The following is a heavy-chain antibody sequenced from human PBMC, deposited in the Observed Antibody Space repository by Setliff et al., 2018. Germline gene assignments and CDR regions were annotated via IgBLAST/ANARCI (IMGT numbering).Heavy chain of an antibody. V-gene: IGHV1-58*02. CDR1: GFTFTSSA. D-gene: IGHD2-21*01. J-gene: IGHJ4*02. Sequence: GASVKVSCKASGFTFTSSAMQWVRQARGQRLEWMGWIVVGSGNTNYAQKFQERVTITRDMSTSTAYMELSSLRSEDTAVYYCAAGLGRDGLVVVWGQGTLVTVSS. CDR2: IVVGSGNT. CDR3: AAGLGRDGLVVV.